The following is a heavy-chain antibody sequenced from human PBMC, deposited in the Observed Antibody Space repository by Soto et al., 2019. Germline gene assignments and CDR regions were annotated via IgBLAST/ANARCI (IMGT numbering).Heavy chain of an antibody. CDR2: IYYSGST. D-gene: IGHD5-12*01. CDR1: GGSISSGDYY. CDR3: ARGGLVSGYDEESWFDP. Sequence: SETLSLTCTVSGGSISSGDYYWSWIRRPPGKGLEWIGYIYYSGSTYYNPSLKSRVTISVDTSKNQFSLKLSSVTAADTAVYYCARGGLVSGYDEESWFDPWGQGTLVTVSS. J-gene: IGHJ5*02. V-gene: IGHV4-30-4*01.